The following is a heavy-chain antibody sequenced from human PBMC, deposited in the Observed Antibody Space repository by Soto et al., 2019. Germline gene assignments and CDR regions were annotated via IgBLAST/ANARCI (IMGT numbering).Heavy chain of an antibody. CDR3: ARDFAYFDS. V-gene: IGHV4-61*01. Sequence: QVQLQESGPGLVKPSETLSLTCTVSGGSFKSGSYSWSWIRQPPGKGLECIGYVYHTGRTSYNPSVKSRVSISMDTSKDQFSLNLDSVTAADTAVYFCARDFAYFDSWGQGTLVTVSS. CDR1: GGSFKSGSYS. J-gene: IGHJ4*02. D-gene: IGHD3-3*01. CDR2: VYHTGRT.